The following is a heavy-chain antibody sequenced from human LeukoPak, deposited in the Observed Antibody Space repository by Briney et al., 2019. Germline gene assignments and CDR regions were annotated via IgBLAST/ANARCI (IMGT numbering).Heavy chain of an antibody. Sequence: PSETLSLTCSVSGGSVSGFYWNWIRRSPGKGLEWIGYIYYSGSTNYNPSLKSRVTISVDTSKNQFSLKLSSVTAADTAVYYCARPRMTYYYDSSGMDGAFDIWGQGTMVTVSS. CDR2: IYYSGST. J-gene: IGHJ3*02. CDR3: ARPRMTYYYDSSGMDGAFDI. CDR1: GGSVSGFY. D-gene: IGHD3-22*01. V-gene: IGHV4-59*08.